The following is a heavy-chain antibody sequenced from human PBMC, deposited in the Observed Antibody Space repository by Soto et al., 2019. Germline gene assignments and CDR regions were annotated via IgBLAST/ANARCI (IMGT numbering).Heavy chain of an antibody. CDR3: ARILAYNWNDRSPFDY. CDR2: IDWDDDK. V-gene: IGHV2-70*11. Sequence: SGPTLVNPTPTLTLTCTFSGFSLSTSGMCVSWIRQPPGKALEWLARIDWDDDKYYSTSLKTRLTISKDTSKNQVVLTMTNMDPVDTATYYCARILAYNWNDRSPFDYWGQGTLVTVSS. D-gene: IGHD1-1*01. J-gene: IGHJ4*02. CDR1: GFSLSTSGMC.